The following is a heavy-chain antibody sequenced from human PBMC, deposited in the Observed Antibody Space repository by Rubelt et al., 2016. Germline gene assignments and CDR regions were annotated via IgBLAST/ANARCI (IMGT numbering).Heavy chain of an antibody. CDR2: ISYDGSNT. V-gene: IGHV3-30*18. Sequence: GKGLEWVTVISYDGSNTYYADSVKVRFTISRDNSKNTLYLQMNSLRAEDTTMYYCAKDRSVSGRGGLDYWGQGTLVTVSS. CDR3: AKDRSVSGRGGLDY. J-gene: IGHJ4*02. D-gene: IGHD6-19*01.